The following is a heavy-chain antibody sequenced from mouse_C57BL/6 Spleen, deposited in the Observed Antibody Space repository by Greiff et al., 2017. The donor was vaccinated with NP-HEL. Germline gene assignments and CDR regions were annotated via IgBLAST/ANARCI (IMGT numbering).Heavy chain of an antibody. J-gene: IGHJ2*01. V-gene: IGHV5-4*01. CDR2: ISDGGSYT. CDR1: GFTFSSYA. Sequence: EVQLVESGGGLVKPGGSLKLSCAASGFTFSSYAMSWVRQTPEKRLEWVATISDGGSYTYYPDNVKGRFTISRDNAKNNLYLQMSHLKSEDTAMYYCSRGGWDYWGQGTTLTVSS. D-gene: IGHD3-3*01. CDR3: SRGGWDY.